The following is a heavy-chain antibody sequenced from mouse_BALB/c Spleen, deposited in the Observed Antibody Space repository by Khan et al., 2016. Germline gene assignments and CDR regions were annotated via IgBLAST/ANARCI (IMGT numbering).Heavy chain of an antibody. V-gene: IGHV1-4*01. CDR2: INPSSSYT. CDR1: GYSFTSYM. D-gene: IGHD1-1*01. J-gene: IGHJ2*01. Sequence: QVQLKQSGAELARPGASVKMSCKASGYSFTSYMMHWVKQRPGQGLEWLGFINPSSSYTNYNQNFKDKATLTADKSSSTAYMQLSSLTSEDSAVYFCARYSTTVVAPLDYLGQGTTLTVSS. CDR3: ARYSTTVVAPLDY.